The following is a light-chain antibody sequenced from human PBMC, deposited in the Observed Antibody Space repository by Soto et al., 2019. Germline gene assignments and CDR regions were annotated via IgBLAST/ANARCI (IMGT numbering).Light chain of an antibody. V-gene: IGKV1-9*01. Sequence: IQLTQSPSSLSASVGDRVTITCRASQGVRSYLAWFQQRPGKAPKLLIFGASTLQNGVPARFSGGGFGTEFTLTITSLQPEDFVTYYCHQVYTYPRTFGQGTKVEIK. CDR1: QGVRSY. CDR3: HQVYTYPRT. CDR2: GAS. J-gene: IGKJ1*01.